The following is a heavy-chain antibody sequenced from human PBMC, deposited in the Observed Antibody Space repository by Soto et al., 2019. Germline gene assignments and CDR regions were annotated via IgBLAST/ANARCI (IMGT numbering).Heavy chain of an antibody. CDR2: IYYSGST. CDR1: GGSISSSSNS. V-gene: IGHV4-39*01. CDR3: AIYPGMYRSDWYFDL. D-gene: IGHD1-26*01. J-gene: IGHJ2*01. Sequence: SETLSLTCTVSGGSISSSSNSWGWIGQPQGKGLEWIGRIYYSGSTYYNPSLKSRVTISVDTSKNQFSLKLSSVTAADTAVYYCAIYPGMYRSDWYFDLWGRGTLVTVSS.